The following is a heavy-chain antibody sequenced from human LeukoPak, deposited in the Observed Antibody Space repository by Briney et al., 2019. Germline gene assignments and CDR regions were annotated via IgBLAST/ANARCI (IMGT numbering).Heavy chain of an antibody. CDR1: GFTFDDYA. CDR2: ISWNSGSI. D-gene: IGHD3-10*01. V-gene: IGHV3-9*01. CDR3: ARDIVSGSGSLDY. J-gene: IGHJ4*02. Sequence: GGSLRLSCAASGFTFDDYAMRWVRQAPGKGLEWVSGISWNSGSIGYADSVKGRFTISRDNAENMLYLQMNTLGAEDTAVYYCARDIVSGSGSLDYWGQGTLVTVSS.